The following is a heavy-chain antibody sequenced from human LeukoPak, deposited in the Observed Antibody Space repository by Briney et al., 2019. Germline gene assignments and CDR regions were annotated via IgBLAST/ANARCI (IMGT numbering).Heavy chain of an antibody. CDR1: GFTVSSSY. CDR3: ARRAPYYYYMDV. J-gene: IGHJ6*03. V-gene: IGHV3-53*01. CDR2: IYRGGST. Sequence: PGGSLRLSCAASGFTVSSSYMSWVRQAPGKGLEWVSVIYRGGSTYYADSVKGRFTISRDNSKNTLYLQMNSLRAEDTAVYYCARRAPYYYYMDVWGKGTTVTVSS.